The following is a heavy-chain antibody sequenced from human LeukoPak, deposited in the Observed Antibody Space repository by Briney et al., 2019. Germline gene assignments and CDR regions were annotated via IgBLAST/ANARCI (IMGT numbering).Heavy chain of an antibody. CDR3: ARLSGYYGSGSYYRGLYYYYMDV. CDR2: IYYSGST. J-gene: IGHJ6*03. V-gene: IGHV4-39*01. D-gene: IGHD3-10*01. CDR1: GGSISSSSYY. Sequence: KPSETLSLTCTVSGGSISSSSYYWGWIRQPPGKGLEWIGSIYYSGSTYYNPSLKSRVTISVDTSKNQFSLKLTSVTAADTAVYYCARLSGYYGSGSYYRGLYYYYMDVWGKGTTVTVSS.